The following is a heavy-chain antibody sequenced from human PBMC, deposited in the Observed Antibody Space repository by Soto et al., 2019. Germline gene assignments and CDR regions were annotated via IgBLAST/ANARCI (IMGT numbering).Heavy chain of an antibody. CDR3: ARGWYEATPYYYYYGMDV. D-gene: IGHD2-15*01. CDR2: IYYSGST. J-gene: IGHJ6*02. V-gene: IGHV4-31*03. Sequence: SETLSLTCTVSGGSISSGGYYWSWIRQHPGKGLEWIGYIYYSGSTYYNPSLKSRVTISVDTSKNQFSLKLSSVTAADTAVYYCARGWYEATPYYYYYGMDVWGQGTTVTVSS. CDR1: GGSISSGGYY.